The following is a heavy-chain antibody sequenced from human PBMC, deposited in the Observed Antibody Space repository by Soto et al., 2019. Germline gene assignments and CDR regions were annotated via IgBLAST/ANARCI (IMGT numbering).Heavy chain of an antibody. D-gene: IGHD2-2*01. V-gene: IGHV4-31*03. CDR2: IYYSGST. CDR3: ARGIVVVPAAMSAFDI. J-gene: IGHJ3*02. Sequence: QVQLQESGPGLVKPSQTLSLTCTVSGGSISSGGYYWSWIRQHPGKGLEWIGYIYYSGSTYYNPSLKSRVTISVDTSKKQFPLKLSSVTAADTAVYYCARGIVVVPAAMSAFDIWGQGTMVTVSS. CDR1: GGSISSGGYY.